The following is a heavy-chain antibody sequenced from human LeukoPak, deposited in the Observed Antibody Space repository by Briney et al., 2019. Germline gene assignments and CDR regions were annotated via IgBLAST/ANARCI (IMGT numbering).Heavy chain of an antibody. Sequence: GGSLRLSCAASGFTFSSYAMHWVRQAPGKGLEWVAVISYDGSNKYYADSVKGRFTISRDNSKNTLYLQMNSLRAEDTAVYYCASGDSSSWTQLDYWGQGTLVTVSS. D-gene: IGHD6-13*01. CDR3: ASGDSSSWTQLDY. CDR2: ISYDGSNK. CDR1: GFTFSSYA. J-gene: IGHJ4*02. V-gene: IGHV3-30*04.